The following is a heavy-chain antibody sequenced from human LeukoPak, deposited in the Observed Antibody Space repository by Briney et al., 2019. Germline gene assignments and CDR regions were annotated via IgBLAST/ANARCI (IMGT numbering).Heavy chain of an antibody. CDR1: GFTVISNY. J-gene: IGHJ4*02. CDR2: IHDGGIT. Sequence: GKSLRLSCAASGFTVISNYMSWVRQAPGKGLECVSVIHDGGITYYADSVKGRFTISRDNSKNTVYHQMNSLRAGDTAVYYCARTHPTGYFDYWGQGTLVTVSS. CDR3: ARTHPTGYFDY. V-gene: IGHV3-53*01. D-gene: IGHD1-14*01.